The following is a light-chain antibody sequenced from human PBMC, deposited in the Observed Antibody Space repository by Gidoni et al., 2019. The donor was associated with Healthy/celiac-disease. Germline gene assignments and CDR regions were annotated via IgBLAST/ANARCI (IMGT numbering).Light chain of an antibody. Sequence: DIKMTPSPSTLSASVGDTVTITCRASQSISSWLAWYQQKPGKAPKLLNYQASSLESGVPSRFSGSGSGTEFTLTISILHPDDFATYYCQHYNSYSWTFGQGTKVEIK. J-gene: IGKJ1*01. CDR2: QAS. CDR3: QHYNSYSWT. CDR1: QSISSW. V-gene: IGKV1-5*03.